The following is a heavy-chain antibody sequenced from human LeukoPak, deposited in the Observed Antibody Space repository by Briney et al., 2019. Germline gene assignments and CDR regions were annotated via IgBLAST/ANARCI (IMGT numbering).Heavy chain of an antibody. V-gene: IGHV1-2*02. J-gene: IGHJ3*02. CDR3: ARDQGDLDGPSDAFDI. Sequence: ASVKVSCKASGYNFRDYYMHWVRQAPGQGLEWLGWINPKSGGTDYAQQFQGRVTMTRDTSSSTDYLEVRSLRSDDTAVYYCARDQGDLDGPSDAFDIWGQGTMVTVSS. D-gene: IGHD1-1*01. CDR1: GYNFRDYY. CDR2: INPKSGGT.